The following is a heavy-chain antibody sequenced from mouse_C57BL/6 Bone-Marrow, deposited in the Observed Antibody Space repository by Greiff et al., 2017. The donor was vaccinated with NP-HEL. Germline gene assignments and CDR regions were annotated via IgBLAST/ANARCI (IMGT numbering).Heavy chain of an antibody. CDR3: ARHKGWYRFAY. D-gene: IGHD1-1*02. Sequence: EVQGVESGGGLVKPGGSLKLSCAASGFTFSSYTMSWVRQTPEKRLEWVATISGGGGNTYYPDSVKGRFTISRDNAKNTLYLQMSSLRSEDTALYYCARHKGWYRFAYWGQGTLVTVSA. V-gene: IGHV5-9*01. CDR1: GFTFSSYT. J-gene: IGHJ3*01. CDR2: ISGGGGNT.